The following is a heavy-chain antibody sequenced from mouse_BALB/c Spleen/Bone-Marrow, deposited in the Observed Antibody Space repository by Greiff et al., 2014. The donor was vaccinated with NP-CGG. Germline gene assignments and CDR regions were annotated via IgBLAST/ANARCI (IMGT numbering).Heavy chain of an antibody. Sequence: LQESGPELVKPGASVKMSCKASGYTFTSYVMHWVKQKPGQGLEWIGYINPYNDGTKYNEKFKGKATLTSDKSSSTAYMELSSLTSEDSAVYYCAREAAYYGNYGDDYWGQGTTLTVSS. CDR3: AREAAYYGNYGDDY. V-gene: IGHV1-14*01. J-gene: IGHJ2*01. D-gene: IGHD2-10*01. CDR1: GYTFTSYV. CDR2: INPYNDGT.